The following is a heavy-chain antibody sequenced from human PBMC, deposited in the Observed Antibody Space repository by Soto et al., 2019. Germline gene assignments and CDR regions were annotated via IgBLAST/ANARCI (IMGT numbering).Heavy chain of an antibody. CDR2: IYYSGST. CDR1: GGSINIYY. V-gene: IGHV4-59*08. D-gene: IGHD6-19*01. Sequence: SETMSLTCTVSGGSINIYYWSWIRQPPGKGLEWIGYIYYSGSTNYNPSLKSRVTISVDTSKNQFSLKLNSVTAADTAVYYCARGSGWYYYWGQGMLVTVSS. CDR3: ARGSGWYYY. J-gene: IGHJ4*02.